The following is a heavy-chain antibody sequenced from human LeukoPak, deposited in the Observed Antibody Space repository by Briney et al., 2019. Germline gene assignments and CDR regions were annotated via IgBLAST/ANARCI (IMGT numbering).Heavy chain of an antibody. CDR2: LSSGGGNA. J-gene: IGHJ4*02. D-gene: IGHD3-22*01. CDR3: AKMNYYDLSPISTVDY. CDR1: GFIFSNYA. V-gene: IGHV3-23*01. Sequence: GGSLRLSCVGSGFIFSNYAMSWVRQAPGKGLEWVSSLSSGGGNAYYADSVKGRFTISRDNSKNTLYLQMNSLRAEDTAIYYCAKMNYYDLSPISTVDYWGQGTLVTVSS.